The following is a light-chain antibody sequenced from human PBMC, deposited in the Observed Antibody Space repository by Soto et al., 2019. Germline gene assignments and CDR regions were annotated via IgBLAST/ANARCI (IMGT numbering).Light chain of an antibody. J-gene: IGKJ1*01. Sequence: DIQMTQSPSTLSASVGDRVTITCRASQSISSWLAWYQQKPGKAPKLLIYDASSLESGVPSRFSGSGSGTDFTLTISSLQPDDFASYYCQPRTFGQGTKV. CDR3: QPRT. CDR1: QSISSW. CDR2: DAS. V-gene: IGKV1-5*01.